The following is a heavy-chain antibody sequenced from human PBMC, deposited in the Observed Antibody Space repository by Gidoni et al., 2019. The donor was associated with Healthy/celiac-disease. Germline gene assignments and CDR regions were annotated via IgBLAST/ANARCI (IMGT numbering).Heavy chain of an antibody. CDR1: GFTFSSYW. D-gene: IGHD6-19*01. V-gene: IGHV3-74*01. J-gene: IGHJ6*02. Sequence: EVQLVESGGGLVQPGGSLRLSCAASGFTFSSYWMHWVRQAPGKGLVWVSRINSDGSSTSYADSVKGRFTISRDNAKNTLYLQMNSLRAEDTAVYYCARDPTMAVAGSYYYYYGMDVWGQGTTVTVSS. CDR2: INSDGSST. CDR3: ARDPTMAVAGSYYYYYGMDV.